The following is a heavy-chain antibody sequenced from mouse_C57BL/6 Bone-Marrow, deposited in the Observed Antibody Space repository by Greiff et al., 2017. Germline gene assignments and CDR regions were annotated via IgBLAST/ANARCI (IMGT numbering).Heavy chain of an antibody. CDR1: GYTFTSYW. CDR3: AEDSGGYYGTAWFAY. V-gene: IGHV1-59*01. D-gene: IGHD2-3*01. J-gene: IGHJ3*01. CDR2: IDPSDSYT. Sequence: QVQLQQPGAELVRPGTSVKLSCKASGYTFTSYWMHWVKQRPGQGLEWIGVIDPSDSYTNYNQKFKGKDTLTVDTSSSTAYMQHSSLTSVDSAVYYCAEDSGGYYGTAWFAYWGTGTLVTVSA.